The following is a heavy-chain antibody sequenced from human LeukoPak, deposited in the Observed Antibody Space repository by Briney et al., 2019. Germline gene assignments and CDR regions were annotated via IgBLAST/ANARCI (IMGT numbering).Heavy chain of an antibody. D-gene: IGHD3-3*01. CDR3: ARGIFGVVPKTFDY. CDR2: IYYSGST. V-gene: IGHV4-59*01. Sequence: SETLSLTCTVSGGSISSYYWSWIRQPPGKGLEWFGYIYYSGSTNYNPSLKSRVTISVDTSKNQFSLKLSSVTAADTAVYYCARGIFGVVPKTFDYWGQGTLVTVSS. J-gene: IGHJ4*02. CDR1: GGSISSYY.